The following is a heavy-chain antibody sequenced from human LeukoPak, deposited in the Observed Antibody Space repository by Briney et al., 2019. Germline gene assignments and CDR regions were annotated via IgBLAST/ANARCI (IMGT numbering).Heavy chain of an antibody. CDR3: AKDSGSYFDPSGTYFDY. CDR2: ISYDGSTK. CDR1: GFTFSSSA. V-gene: IGHV3-30*18. J-gene: IGHJ4*02. Sequence: GGSLRLSCAASGFTFSSSAMHWVRQAPGKGLEWVAVISYDGSTKYYADSVKGRFTISRDNSKNTLYLQMNSLRAEDTAVYYCAKDSGSYFDPSGTYFDYWGQGTLVTVSS. D-gene: IGHD1-26*01.